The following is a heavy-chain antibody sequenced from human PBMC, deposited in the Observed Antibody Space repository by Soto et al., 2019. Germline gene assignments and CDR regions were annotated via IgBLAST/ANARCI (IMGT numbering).Heavy chain of an antibody. J-gene: IGHJ4*02. CDR3: ARSGPVGYIDY. CDR1: GDRVSSNRAP. V-gene: IGHV6-1*01. Sequence: SQTLSLTCAISGDRVSSNRAPWNWIRHSPSRRLEWLGSTYYRSKWYNHYAVSVKSRITVNPDTSKNQFSLQLNSVTPEDTAVYYCARSGPVGYIDYWGQGTLVTVSS. CDR2: TYYRSKWYN. D-gene: IGHD3-22*01.